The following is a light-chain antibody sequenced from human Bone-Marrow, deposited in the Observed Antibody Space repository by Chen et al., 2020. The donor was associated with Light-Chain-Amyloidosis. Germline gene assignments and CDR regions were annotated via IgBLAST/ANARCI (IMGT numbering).Light chain of an antibody. CDR2: DDS. J-gene: IGLJ3*02. Sequence: SYVLTQPSSVSVAPGQTATIACGGNNIGSTSVHWYQQTPGQAPLLVVYDDSDRPSGIPERWSGSNSGKTATLKISRVEAGDEADYYCQVWDRSSDRPVFGGGTKLTVL. V-gene: IGLV3-21*02. CDR3: QVWDRSSDRPV. CDR1: NIGSTS.